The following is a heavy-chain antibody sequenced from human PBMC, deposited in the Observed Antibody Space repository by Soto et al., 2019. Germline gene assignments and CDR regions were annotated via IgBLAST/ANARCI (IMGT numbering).Heavy chain of an antibody. D-gene: IGHD3-22*01. CDR2: IKQDGSEK. J-gene: IGHJ6*02. CDR3: ARVGAYYYDSSGHNYGMDV. CDR1: GFTFSSYW. V-gene: IGHV3-7*03. Sequence: PGGSLRLSCAASGFTFSSYWMSWVRQAPGKGLEWVANIKQDGSEKYYVDSVKGRFTISRDNAKNSLYLQMNSLRAEDTAVYYCARVGAYYYDSSGHNYGMDVWGQGTTVTVSS.